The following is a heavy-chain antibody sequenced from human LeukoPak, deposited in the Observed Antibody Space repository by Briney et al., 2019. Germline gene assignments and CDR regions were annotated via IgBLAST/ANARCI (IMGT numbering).Heavy chain of an antibody. D-gene: IGHD6-19*01. J-gene: IGHJ4*02. Sequence: GGSLRLSCAASGFTFSSYALNWVRQAPRKGLEWVSGISNNGVNRNYADSVKGRFTISRDNSKNTLYLQMNSLRAEDTDVYYCARGEFGRGWPNWGQGTLVTVSS. CDR3: ARGEFGRGWPN. CDR2: ISNNGVNR. V-gene: IGHV3-23*01. CDR1: GFTFSSYA.